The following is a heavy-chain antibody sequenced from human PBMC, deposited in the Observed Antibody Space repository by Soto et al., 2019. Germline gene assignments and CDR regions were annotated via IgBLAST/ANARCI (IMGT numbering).Heavy chain of an antibody. CDR3: AKGKGIAIYGMDV. J-gene: IGHJ6*02. D-gene: IGHD6-13*01. Sequence: PGGSLRLSCAASGFTFSIYAMSWVRHAPGKGLEWVSAISGSGGSTYYADSVKGRFTISRDNSKNTLYLQMNSLRAEDTAVYYCAKGKGIAIYGMDVWGQGTTVTVSS. CDR2: ISGSGGST. CDR1: GFTFSIYA. V-gene: IGHV3-23*01.